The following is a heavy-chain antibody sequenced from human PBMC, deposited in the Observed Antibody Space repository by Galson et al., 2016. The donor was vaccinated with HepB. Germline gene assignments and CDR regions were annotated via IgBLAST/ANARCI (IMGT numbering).Heavy chain of an antibody. J-gene: IGHJ3*02. CDR3: LSGFTSGI. CDR2: VNRDGSGT. CDR1: GFTFTGYW. Sequence: SLRLSCAASGFTFTGYWMVWVRQAPGKGLEYVANVNRDGSGTHYMDSAKGRFTISRDNARNSVGLQINSLRPEDTGLYYCLSGFTSGIWGQGTMVTVSS. V-gene: IGHV3-7*01. D-gene: IGHD1-26*01.